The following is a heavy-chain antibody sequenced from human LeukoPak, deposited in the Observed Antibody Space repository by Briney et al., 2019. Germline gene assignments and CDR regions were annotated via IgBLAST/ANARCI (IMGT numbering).Heavy chain of an antibody. CDR1: GFTFSSYG. J-gene: IGHJ4*02. V-gene: IGHV3-33*01. Sequence: PGGSLRLSCAASGFTFSSYGMHWVRQAPGKGLEWVAVIWYDGSNKYYADSAKGRFTISRDNSKNTLYLQMNSLRAEDTAVYYCARDFTQSSPFDYWGQGTLVTVSS. CDR3: ARDFTQSSPFDY. CDR2: IWYDGSNK.